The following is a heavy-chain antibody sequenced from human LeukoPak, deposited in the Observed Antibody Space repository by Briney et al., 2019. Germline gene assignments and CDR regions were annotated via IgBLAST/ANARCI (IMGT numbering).Heavy chain of an antibody. CDR2: INPNSGDT. J-gene: IGHJ5*02. Sequence: ASVKVSCKASGYTFTGYYMHWVRQAPGQGLEWMGWINPNSGDTNHAQKFQGRVTMTRDTSISTGYMELSRLRSDDTAVYYCARQDYGDYVAWFDPWGQGTLVTVSS. CDR1: GYTFTGYY. D-gene: IGHD4-17*01. V-gene: IGHV1-2*02. CDR3: ARQDYGDYVAWFDP.